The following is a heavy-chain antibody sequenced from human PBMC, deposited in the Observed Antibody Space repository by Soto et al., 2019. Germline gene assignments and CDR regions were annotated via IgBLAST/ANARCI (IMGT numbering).Heavy chain of an antibody. V-gene: IGHV1-46*01. CDR2: INPSGGIT. Sequence: GASVKVSCKASGYTLTSYYLHWVRQAPGQGPEWMGIINPSGGITNDAQKFQDRVTMTSDTSTSTVYMELSSLRSEDTAVYYCARGISTTRYYYYYAMDVWGQGTTVTVSS. D-gene: IGHD2-2*01. CDR1: GYTLTSYY. J-gene: IGHJ6*02. CDR3: ARGISTTRYYYYYAMDV.